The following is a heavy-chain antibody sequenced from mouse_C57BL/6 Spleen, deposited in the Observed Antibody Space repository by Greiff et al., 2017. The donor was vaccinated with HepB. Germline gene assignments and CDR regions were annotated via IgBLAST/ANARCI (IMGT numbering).Heavy chain of an antibody. CDR2: INPNNGGT. CDR1: GYTFTDYN. CDR3: ARRGSGERYFDV. V-gene: IGHV1-18*01. D-gene: IGHD1-3*01. Sequence: EVQLQQSGPELVKPGASVKIPCKASGYTFTDYNMDWVKQSHGKSLEWIGDINPNNGGTIYNQKFKGKATLTVDKSSSTAYMELRSLTSEDTAGYDCARRGSGERYFDVWGTGTTVTVSS. J-gene: IGHJ1*03.